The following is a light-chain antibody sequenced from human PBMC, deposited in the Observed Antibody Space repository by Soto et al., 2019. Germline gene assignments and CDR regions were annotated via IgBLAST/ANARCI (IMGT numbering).Light chain of an antibody. CDR3: QQYETSPRT. V-gene: IGKV3-20*01. CDR2: GAS. J-gene: IGKJ1*01. CDR1: QSVSSNF. Sequence: VLTQSPGTLSLSPVERTTLSFRASQSVSSNFLEWYQQKPGQAPRLLIYGASSRATGIPDRFSGSGSGTDFTLTISRLQPEDFAVYYCQQYETSPRTFGQGTKVDIK.